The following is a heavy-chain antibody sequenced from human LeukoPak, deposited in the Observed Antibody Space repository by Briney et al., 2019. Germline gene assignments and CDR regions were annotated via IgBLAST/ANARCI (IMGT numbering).Heavy chain of an antibody. V-gene: IGHV5-51*01. CDR2: IYPEDSDT. J-gene: IGHJ6*02. Sequence: GESLKISCKASGFKFTNYWIGWVRQMPGRGLEWIGVIYPEDSDTRYSPSFQGQVTMSADKSITTAYLQWSSLEASDSAMYYCARHDRGYYFGLDVWGQGTTVTVSS. CDR1: GFKFTNYW. CDR3: ARHDRGYYFGLDV.